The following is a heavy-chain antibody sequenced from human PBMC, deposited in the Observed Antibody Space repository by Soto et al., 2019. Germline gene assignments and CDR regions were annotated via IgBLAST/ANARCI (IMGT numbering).Heavy chain of an antibody. CDR3: AREVRSSSSIGFDY. Sequence: SETLSLTCTVSGGSISSGGYYWSWIRQHPGKGLEWIGYIYYSGSTYYNPSLKSRVTISVDTSKNQFSLKLSSVTAADTAVYYCAREVRSSSSIGFDYWGQGTLVTVSS. V-gene: IGHV4-31*03. J-gene: IGHJ4*02. CDR1: GGSISSGGYY. D-gene: IGHD6-6*01. CDR2: IYYSGST.